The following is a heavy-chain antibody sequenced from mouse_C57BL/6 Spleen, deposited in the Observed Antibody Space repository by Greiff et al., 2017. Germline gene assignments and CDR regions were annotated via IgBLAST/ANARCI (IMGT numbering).Heavy chain of an antibody. CDR3: TRSGVGGFAY. CDR1: GYTFTDYE. Sequence: QVHVKQSGAELVRPGASVTLSCKASGYTFTDYEMHWVKQTPVHGLEWIGAIDPETGGTAYNQKFKGKAILTADKSSSTAYMELRSLTSEDSAVYYCTRSGVGGFAYWGQGTLVTVSA. CDR2: IDPETGGT. J-gene: IGHJ3*01. V-gene: IGHV1-15*01. D-gene: IGHD1-1*01.